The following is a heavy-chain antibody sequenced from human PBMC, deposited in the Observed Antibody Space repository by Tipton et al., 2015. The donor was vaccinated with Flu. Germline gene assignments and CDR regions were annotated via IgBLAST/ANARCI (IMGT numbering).Heavy chain of an antibody. CDR1: GGSISPNY. V-gene: IGHV4-59*01. CDR2: IYYSGAT. D-gene: IGHD5-18*01. J-gene: IGHJ6*03. CDR3: ARIPSRVTGHHYYYYNMDA. Sequence: TLSLTCTVSGGSISPNYWTWIRQPPGKGLEWVGYIYYSGATNYNPSLKSRVTISVDTSKNQFSLRLRSVTAADTAVYYCARIPSRVTGHHYYYYNMDAWGKGTAVTISS.